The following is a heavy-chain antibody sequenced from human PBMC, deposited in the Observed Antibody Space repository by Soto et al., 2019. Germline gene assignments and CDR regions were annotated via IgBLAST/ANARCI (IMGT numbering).Heavy chain of an antibody. CDR2: IYYSGST. V-gene: IGHV4-30-4*01. J-gene: IGHJ4*02. CDR1: GGSISSGDYY. D-gene: IGHD3-3*01. Sequence: PSETLSLTCTVSGGSISSGDYYWSWIRQPPGKGLEWIGYIYYSGSTYYNPSLKSRVTTSVDTSKNQFSLKLSSVTAADTAVYYCARADHITIFGVVIIRQVYFDYWGQGTLVTAPQ. CDR3: ARADHITIFGVVIIRQVYFDY.